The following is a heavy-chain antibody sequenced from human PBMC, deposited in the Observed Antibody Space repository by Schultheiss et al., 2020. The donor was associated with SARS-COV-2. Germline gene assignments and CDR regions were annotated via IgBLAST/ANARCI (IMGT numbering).Heavy chain of an antibody. V-gene: IGHV3-66*01. J-gene: IGHJ6*02. Sequence: GGSLRLSCAASGFTVSSNYMSWVRQAPGKGLEWVSVIYSGGSTYYADSVKGRFTISRDNSKNTLYLQMNSLRAEDTDVYYCASSTVTTSYYYYGMDVWGQETTVTVAS. CDR1: GFTVSSNY. D-gene: IGHD4-11*01. CDR2: IYSGGST. CDR3: ASSTVTTSYYYYGMDV.